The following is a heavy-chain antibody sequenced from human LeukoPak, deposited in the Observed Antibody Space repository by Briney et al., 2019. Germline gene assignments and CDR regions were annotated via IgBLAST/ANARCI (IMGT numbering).Heavy chain of an antibody. J-gene: IGHJ4*02. CDR3: AKGYSGYDWSLVDY. D-gene: IGHD5-12*01. Sequence: GGSLRLSCAASGFTFSSYGMHWVRQAPGKGLEWVAVISYDGSNKYYADSVKGRFTISRGNSKNTLYLQMNSLRAEDTAVYYCAKGYSGYDWSLVDYWGQGTLVTVSS. CDR1: GFTFSSYG. CDR2: ISYDGSNK. V-gene: IGHV3-30*18.